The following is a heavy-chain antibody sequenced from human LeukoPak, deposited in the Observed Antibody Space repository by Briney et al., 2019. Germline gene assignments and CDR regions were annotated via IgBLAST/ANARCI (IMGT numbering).Heavy chain of an antibody. CDR3: AKMEGQRLYDYCMDV. D-gene: IGHD3-3*01. CDR1: GFAFSNFA. CDR2: MSGSGYYT. J-gene: IGHJ6*03. V-gene: IGHV3-23*01. Sequence: TGGSQRLSCAASGFAFSNFAMSWVRQAPGKGLEWVSAMSGSGYYTYYVESVKGRFTISRDNSKNTLYLHMNSLRADDTAVYYCAKMEGQRLYDYCMDVWGRGTTVTVSS.